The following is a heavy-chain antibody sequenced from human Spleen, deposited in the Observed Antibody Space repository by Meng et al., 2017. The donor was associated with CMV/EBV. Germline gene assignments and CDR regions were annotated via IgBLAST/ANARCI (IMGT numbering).Heavy chain of an antibody. Sequence: SSVKVSCKASGGTLSSYTITWVRQAPGQGLEWVGTFIPVVDRANYAQRFQGRVSITVDTSTTTAYMELSSLKSEDTAVYYCTRGQLGPWGQGTLVTVSS. CDR2: FIPVVDRA. V-gene: IGHV1-69*08. J-gene: IGHJ5*02. D-gene: IGHD6-13*01. CDR3: TRGQLGP. CDR1: GGTLSSYT.